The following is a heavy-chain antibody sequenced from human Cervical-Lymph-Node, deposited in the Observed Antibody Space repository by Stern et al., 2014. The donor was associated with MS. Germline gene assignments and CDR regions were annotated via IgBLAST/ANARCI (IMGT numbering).Heavy chain of an antibody. J-gene: IGHJ4*02. CDR1: GYLFDDYW. V-gene: IGHV5-51*03. Sequence: EVQLVESGAEVKKPGESLKISCEASGYLFDDYWIGWVRQMSGRGLELVAIIFPRDSNTRYSPSVQGQVTISADKSISPAYLLGSTLKASDPAIYYGARSPATPSGYDRFDYWGQGALVTVSS. D-gene: IGHD5-12*01. CDR2: IFPRDSNT. CDR3: ARSPATPSGYDRFDY.